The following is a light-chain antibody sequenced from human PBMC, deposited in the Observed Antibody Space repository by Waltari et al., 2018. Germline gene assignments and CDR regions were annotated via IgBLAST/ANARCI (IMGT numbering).Light chain of an antibody. V-gene: IGLV3-25*03. J-gene: IGLJ2*01. CDR1: ALPRQF. CDR2: KDT. CDR3: QSSDSSDIFV. Sequence: SHELTQSPSVSASPGQTARIPCSGDALPRQFGHWYQQKPGQAPVLVIYKDTERPSGLPERFSGSTSGTTITLTITGVQAEDEAEYYCQSSDSSDIFVFGGGTKLTVL.